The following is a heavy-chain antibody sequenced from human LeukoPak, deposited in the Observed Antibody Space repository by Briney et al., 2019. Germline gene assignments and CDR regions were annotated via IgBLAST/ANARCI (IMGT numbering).Heavy chain of an antibody. D-gene: IGHD3-10*01. CDR3: AKDFLPSMVRGVITNSY. Sequence: GGSLRLSCAASGFTFSSYAMSWVRQAPGKGLEWVSAISGSGGSTYYADSVKGRFTISRDNSKNTLYLQMNSLRAEDTAVYYCAKDFLPSMVRGVITNSYWGQGTLVTVSS. CDR1: GFTFSSYA. J-gene: IGHJ4*02. V-gene: IGHV3-23*01. CDR2: ISGSGGST.